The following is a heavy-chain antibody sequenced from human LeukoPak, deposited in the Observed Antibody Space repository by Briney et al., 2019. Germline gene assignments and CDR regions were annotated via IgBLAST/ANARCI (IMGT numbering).Heavy chain of an antibody. CDR1: GGSISSYY. CDR2: IYYSGST. Sequence: SETLSLTCTVSGGSISSYYWSWIRQPPGKGLEWIGYIYYSGSTNYNPSLKSRVTISVDTSKNQFSLKLGSVTAADTAVYYCARHGGYSYGFDYWGQGTLVTVSS. D-gene: IGHD5-18*01. V-gene: IGHV4-59*08. CDR3: ARHGGYSYGFDY. J-gene: IGHJ4*02.